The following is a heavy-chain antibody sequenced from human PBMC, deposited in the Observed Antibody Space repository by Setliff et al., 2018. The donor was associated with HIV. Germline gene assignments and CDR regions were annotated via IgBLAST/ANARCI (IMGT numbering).Heavy chain of an antibody. Sequence: SETLSLTCTVSGGSTSSATHYWGWIRQPPGKGLAWIGSIFYSGSSHYNPSLKSRAIISVDTSKNQFSLRLSSVTAADTAVYYCARLHPGGYDPYYYNYYMDVWGRGTTVTVSS. CDR2: IFYSGSS. CDR3: ARLHPGGYDPYYYNYYMDV. CDR1: GGSTSSATHY. J-gene: IGHJ6*03. D-gene: IGHD5-12*01. V-gene: IGHV4-39*01.